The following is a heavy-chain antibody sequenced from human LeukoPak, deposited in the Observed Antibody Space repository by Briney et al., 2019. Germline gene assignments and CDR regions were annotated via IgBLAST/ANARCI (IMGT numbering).Heavy chain of an antibody. D-gene: IGHD5-18*01. CDR2: IKQGGSER. V-gene: IGHV3-7*01. J-gene: IGHJ4*02. Sequence: GGSLRLSCAASGFMFSSYWMNWVRQAPGKGLEWVANIKQGGSERNYVDSVKGRFTISRDNAKNSLFLQMDSLRAEDTAVYYCAMAGYSDGPFDFDYWGQGTLVTVSS. CDR1: GFMFSSYW. CDR3: AMAGYSDGPFDFDY.